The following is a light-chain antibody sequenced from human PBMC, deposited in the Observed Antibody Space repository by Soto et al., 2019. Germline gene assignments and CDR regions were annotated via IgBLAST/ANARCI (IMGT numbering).Light chain of an antibody. CDR3: QQYTSSPPLFT. J-gene: IGKJ3*01. CDR2: GAS. V-gene: IGKV3-20*01. CDR1: QSVSSSY. Sequence: EIVLTQSPGTLSLSPGERATLSCRASQSVSSSYLAWYQQKPGQAPRLLIYGASIRATDIPDRFSGSGSGTDFTLTISRLEPEDFAVYYCQQYTSSPPLFTLGPGTKLDI.